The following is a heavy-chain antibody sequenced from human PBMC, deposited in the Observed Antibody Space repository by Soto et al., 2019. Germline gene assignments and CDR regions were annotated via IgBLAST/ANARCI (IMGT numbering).Heavy chain of an antibody. Sequence: SETLSLTCTVSGGSISSYYWSWIRQPPGKGLECIGNIYYSGNTYYNPPFNSRVTISVDTSRNQFSLKLTSVTASDTAVYYCARHQNIMVVTAARGFDVWGQGTMVTVSS. CDR1: GGSISSYY. V-gene: IGHV4-39*01. CDR3: ARHQNIMVVTAARGFDV. J-gene: IGHJ3*01. D-gene: IGHD2-21*02. CDR2: IYYSGNT.